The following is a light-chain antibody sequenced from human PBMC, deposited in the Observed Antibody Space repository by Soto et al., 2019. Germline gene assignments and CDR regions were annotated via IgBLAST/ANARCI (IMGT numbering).Light chain of an antibody. J-gene: IGLJ3*02. V-gene: IGLV1-47*02. CDR1: SSNVGFNA. CDR3: AAWDDSLRGVV. CDR2: GNS. Sequence: QSALTQPPSASGAPGQRVTLSCIGGSSNVGFNAVNWYQQLTGAAPKLLIHGNSQRPSGVPDRFSGSKSGTSASLAIIGLRAEDEAHYYCAAWDDSLRGVVFGGGTKVTVL.